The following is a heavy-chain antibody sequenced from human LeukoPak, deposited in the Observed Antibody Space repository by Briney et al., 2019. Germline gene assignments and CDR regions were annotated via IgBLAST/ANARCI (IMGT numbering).Heavy chain of an antibody. CDR2: IDPSDSYT. J-gene: IGHJ4*02. D-gene: IGHD4-23*01. CDR3: ARHMTPVDVYFDY. Sequence: GESLKISCKGSGYSFTSYWISWVRQMPGKGLEWMGRIDPSDSYTNYSPSFQGHVTISADKSISTAYLQWSSLKASDTAMYYCARHMTPVDVYFDYWGQGTLVTVSS. CDR1: GYSFTSYW. V-gene: IGHV5-10-1*01.